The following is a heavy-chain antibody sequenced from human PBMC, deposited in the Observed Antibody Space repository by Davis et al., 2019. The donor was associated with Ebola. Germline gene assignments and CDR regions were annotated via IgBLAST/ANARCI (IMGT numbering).Heavy chain of an antibody. V-gene: IGHV4-59*08. D-gene: IGHD3-10*01. Sequence: SETLSLTCTVSGGSISSYYWSWIRQPPGKGLEWIGYIYYSGSTNYNPSLKSRVTISVDTSKNQFSLKLSSVTAADTAVYYYARHEGGLWFGELSIDYWGQGTLVTVSS. CDR1: GGSISSYY. CDR3: ARHEGGLWFGELSIDY. J-gene: IGHJ4*02. CDR2: IYYSGST.